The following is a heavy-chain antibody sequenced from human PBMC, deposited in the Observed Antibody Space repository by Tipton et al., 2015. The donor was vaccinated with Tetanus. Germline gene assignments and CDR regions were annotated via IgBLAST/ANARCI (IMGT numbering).Heavy chain of an antibody. D-gene: IGHD2-21*02. CDR1: GFTFNSYP. J-gene: IGHJ4*02. Sequence: SLRLSCTASGFTFNSYPMNWVRQAPGKGLEWVSSISSSSRYIYYADSVKGRFTISRDNVKNSLYLQMISLRAEDTAVYSCARGMAEASNCGGDCYSDYWGQGTLVTVSS. CDR3: ARGMAEASNCGGDCYSDY. CDR2: ISSSSRYI. V-gene: IGHV3-21*01.